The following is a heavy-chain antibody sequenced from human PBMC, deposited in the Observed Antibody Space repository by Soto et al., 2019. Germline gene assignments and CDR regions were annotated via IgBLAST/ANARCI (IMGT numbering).Heavy chain of an antibody. Sequence: QITLKESGPTVVKPTQTLTLTCTFSGFSLTTSGVGVAWIRQPPGKALEWLALVYWNDDKLYSPSLKSSLTITKDTSKNQVVLTMTNVDPVDTATYYCAHIGPNVATVTHWGQGTLVTVSS. J-gene: IGHJ4*02. CDR3: AHIGPNVATVTH. CDR2: VYWNDDK. D-gene: IGHD4-17*01. V-gene: IGHV2-5*01. CDR1: GFSLTTSGVG.